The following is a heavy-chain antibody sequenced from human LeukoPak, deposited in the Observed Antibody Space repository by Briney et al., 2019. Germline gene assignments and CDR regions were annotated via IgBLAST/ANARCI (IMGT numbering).Heavy chain of an antibody. D-gene: IGHD6-13*01. CDR3: ARAPSSSFDY. V-gene: IGHV4-30-4*08. CDR1: GGSFSGYY. Sequence: QSSETLSLTCAVYGGSFSGYYWSWIRQPPGKGLEWIGYIYYSGSTYYNPSLKSRVTISVDTSKNQFSLKLSSVTAADTAVYYCARAPSSSFDYWGQGTLVTVSS. J-gene: IGHJ4*02. CDR2: IYYSGST.